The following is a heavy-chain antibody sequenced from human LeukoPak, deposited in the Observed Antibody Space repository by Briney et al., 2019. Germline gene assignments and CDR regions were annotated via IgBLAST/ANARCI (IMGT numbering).Heavy chain of an antibody. CDR2: IYSGGST. CDR1: GLTVSSNY. CDR3: ARGDRDYYYGMDV. J-gene: IGHJ6*02. V-gene: IGHV3-53*01. Sequence: GGSLRLSCAASGLTVSSNYMSWVRQAPGKGLEWVSVIYSGGSTYYADSVKGRFTISRDNSKNTLYLQMNSLRAEDTAVYYCARGDRDYYYGMDVWGQGTTVTVSS. D-gene: IGHD3-10*01.